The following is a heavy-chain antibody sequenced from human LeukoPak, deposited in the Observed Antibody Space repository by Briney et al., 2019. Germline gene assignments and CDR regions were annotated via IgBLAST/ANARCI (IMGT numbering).Heavy chain of an antibody. CDR2: IYYSGST. CDR1: GGSISSSSYY. CDR3: ARLRGNYFPDY. J-gene: IGHJ4*02. Sequence: SETLSLTCTVSGGSISSSSYYWGWIRQPPGKGLEWIGSIYYSGSTYYNPSLKSRITISVDTSKNQFSLRLTSVTAADTAVYFCARLRGNYFPDYWGQGALVTVSS. V-gene: IGHV4-39*07. D-gene: IGHD4-11*01.